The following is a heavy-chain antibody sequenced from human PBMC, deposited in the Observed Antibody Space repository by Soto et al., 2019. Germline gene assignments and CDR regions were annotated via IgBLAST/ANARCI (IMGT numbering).Heavy chain of an antibody. CDR1: GFTVSSNC. Sequence: PGGSLRLSCAASGFTVSSNCMSWVRQAPGKGLEWVSVIYSGGSTYYADSVKGRFTISRDNSKNTLYLQMNSLRAEDTAVYYCARSERTAAGIFDYWGQGTLVTVSS. J-gene: IGHJ4*02. CDR3: ARSERTAAGIFDY. CDR2: IYSGGST. V-gene: IGHV3-53*01. D-gene: IGHD6-13*01.